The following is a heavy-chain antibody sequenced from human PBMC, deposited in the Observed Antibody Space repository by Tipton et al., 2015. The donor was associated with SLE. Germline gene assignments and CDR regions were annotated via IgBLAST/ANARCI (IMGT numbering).Heavy chain of an antibody. J-gene: IGHJ4*02. V-gene: IGHV3-15*01. CDR2: IKSKTDGGTT. CDR3: TTDLVYYYDSSGYHRFDY. CDR1: GFTFSNAW. D-gene: IGHD3-22*01. Sequence: GSLRLSCAASGFTFSNAWMSWVRQAPGKGLEWVGRIKSKTDGGTTDYAAPVKGRFTISRDDSKNTLYLQMNSLKTEDTAVYYCTTDLVYYYDSSGYHRFDYWGQGTLVTVSS.